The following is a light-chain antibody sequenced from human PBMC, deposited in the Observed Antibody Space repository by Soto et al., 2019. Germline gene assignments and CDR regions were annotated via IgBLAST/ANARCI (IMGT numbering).Light chain of an antibody. V-gene: IGKV3-11*01. CDR2: DAS. CDR3: QQRSNWPRALT. J-gene: IGKJ4*01. CDR1: QDVLSN. Sequence: VMSHSPATLSVKQGERATLSCRASQDVLSNLAWFQQIPGQPPRLLIYDASNRATGIPARFSGSGSGTDFTLTIRSLEPEDFAVYYCQQRSNWPRALTFGGGT.